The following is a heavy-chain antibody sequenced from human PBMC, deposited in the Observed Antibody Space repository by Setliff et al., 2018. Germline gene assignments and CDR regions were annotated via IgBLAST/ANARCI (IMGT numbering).Heavy chain of an antibody. J-gene: IGHJ4*02. D-gene: IGHD3-16*02. CDR1: GFTVSSNY. CDR3: ARVTEPLSLGELSFDY. V-gene: IGHV3-53*01. CDR2: IYSGGST. Sequence: PGGSLRLSCAASGFTVSSNYMSWVRQAPGKGLEWVSVIYSGGSTYYADSVKGRFTISRDNSKNTLYLQMNSLRAEDTAVYYCARVTEPLSLGELSFDYWGQGTLVTVSS.